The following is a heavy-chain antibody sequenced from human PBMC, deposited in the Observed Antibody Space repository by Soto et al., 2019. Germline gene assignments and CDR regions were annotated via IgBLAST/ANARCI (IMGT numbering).Heavy chain of an antibody. CDR1: GFNFMSSA. D-gene: IGHD5-18*01. CDR2: IVVGSGNT. CDR3: AAYTAMVTSYGMDV. J-gene: IGHJ6*02. Sequence: PVKVSCKASGFNFMSSAVQGVRQARGQRLEWIGWIVVGSGNTNYAQKFQERVTITRDMSTSTAYMELSSLGSEDTAVYYCAAYTAMVTSYGMDVWGQGTTVTVSS. V-gene: IGHV1-58*01.